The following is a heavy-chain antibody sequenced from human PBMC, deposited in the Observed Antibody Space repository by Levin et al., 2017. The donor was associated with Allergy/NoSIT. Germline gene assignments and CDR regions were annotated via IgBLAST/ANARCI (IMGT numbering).Heavy chain of an antibody. V-gene: IGHV1-69*13. CDR2: IIPIFGTA. CDR1: GGTFSSYA. CDR3: ARVKELGGRRFYFDY. J-gene: IGHJ4*02. D-gene: IGHD7-27*01. Sequence: ASVKVSCKASGGTFSSYAISWVRQAPGQGLEWMGGIIPIFGTANYAQKFQGRVTITADESTSTAYMELSSLRSEDTAVYYCARVKELGGRRFYFDYWGQGTLVTVSS.